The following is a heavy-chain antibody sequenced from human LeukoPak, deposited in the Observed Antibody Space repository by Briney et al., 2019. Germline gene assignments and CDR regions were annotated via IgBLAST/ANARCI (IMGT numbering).Heavy chain of an antibody. D-gene: IGHD6-19*01. V-gene: IGHV3-30*18. CDR2: IAYDGSIT. CDR3: VKDGGGWSFDH. CDR1: GFTFSNYG. Sequence: GGSLRLSCAVSGFTFSNYGMHWVRQAPGKGLEWVAFIAYDGSITYYADSLKGRFNISRDSSKNTLSLQMSSLGPEDTAVYYCVKDGGGWSFDHWGQGMLVTASS. J-gene: IGHJ4*02.